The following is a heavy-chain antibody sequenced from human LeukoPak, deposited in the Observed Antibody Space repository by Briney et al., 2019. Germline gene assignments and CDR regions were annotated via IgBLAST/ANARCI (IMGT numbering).Heavy chain of an antibody. V-gene: IGHV3-23*01. Sequence: GALRLSCAASGFTFSSYAMSWVRQAPGKGLEWVSAISGSGGSTYYADSVKGRFTISRDNSKNTLYLQMNSLRAEDTAVYYCAKDQVVEQWLVPGGFDYWGQGTLVTVSS. D-gene: IGHD6-19*01. J-gene: IGHJ4*02. CDR3: AKDQVVEQWLVPGGFDY. CDR2: ISGSGGST. CDR1: GFTFSSYA.